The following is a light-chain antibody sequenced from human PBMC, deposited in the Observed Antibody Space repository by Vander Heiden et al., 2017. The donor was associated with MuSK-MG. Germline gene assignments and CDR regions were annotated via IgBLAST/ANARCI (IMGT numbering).Light chain of an antibody. CDR2: AAS. Sequence: DIQMTQSPSSLSASVGDRVTITCRASQGIRNDLGGYQQKPGKAPKRLIYAASSLQSGGPSRFSGSGSGTEVTPTTSSLQAEDVATEYCLQHNSDPRTFGGGTKVEIK. V-gene: IGKV1-17*01. J-gene: IGKJ4*01. CDR1: QGIRND. CDR3: LQHNSDPRT.